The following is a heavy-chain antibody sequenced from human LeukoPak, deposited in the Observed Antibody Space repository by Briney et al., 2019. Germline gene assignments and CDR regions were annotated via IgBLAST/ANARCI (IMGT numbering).Heavy chain of an antibody. J-gene: IGHJ4*02. D-gene: IGHD5-24*01. V-gene: IGHV4-39*01. Sequence: PSETLSLTCTVSGYSVSGRGYYWGWVRHLPQKGLEWIGSVYYDGSTYYNPSLKSRVTVSLDTPNNQFSLKLTSMTAADTAVYHCARHDLVGDNAIYFFDFWGQGTQVTVSS. CDR2: VYYDGST. CDR1: GYSVSGRGYY. CDR3: ARHDLVGDNAIYFFDF.